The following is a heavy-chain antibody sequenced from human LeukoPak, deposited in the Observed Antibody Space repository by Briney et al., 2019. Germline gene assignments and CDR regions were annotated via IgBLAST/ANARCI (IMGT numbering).Heavy chain of an antibody. CDR3: ARSVVVTVILPSEYFDY. Sequence: SQTLSLTCTVSGGSISRGSYYWSWIRQPAGKGLEWIGRIYTSGSTNYNPSLKNRVTISMDTSKNQFSLKLSSVTATDTAVYYCARSVVVTVILPSEYFDYWGQGTLVTVSS. V-gene: IGHV4-61*02. CDR1: GGSISRGSYY. J-gene: IGHJ4*02. D-gene: IGHD2-21*02. CDR2: IYTSGST.